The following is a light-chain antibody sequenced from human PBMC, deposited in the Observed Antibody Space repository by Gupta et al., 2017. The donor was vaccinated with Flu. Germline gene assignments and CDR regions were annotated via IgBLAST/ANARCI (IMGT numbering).Light chain of an antibody. CDR3: SSYAGSNNLG. CDR1: SSDVGGYNY. CDR2: EVN. V-gene: IGLV2-8*01. J-gene: IGLJ2*01. Sequence: QSALTQPPSASGSPGPSVTLSCAGTSSDVGGYNYVSWYQQRPGKAPKLLIYEVNKRPSGVPDRFSGSKSGNTASLTVSGLQADDEADYYCSSYAGSNNLGFGGGTKLTVL.